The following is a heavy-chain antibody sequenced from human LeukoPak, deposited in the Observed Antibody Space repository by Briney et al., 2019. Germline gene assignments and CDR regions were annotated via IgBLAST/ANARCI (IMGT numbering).Heavy chain of an antibody. D-gene: IGHD5-12*01. Sequence: SETLSLTCTVSRGSISGSIRSYYWSWLRQPPGKGLEWIGYIPSSGSVNDNPSLRSRVTISVDTSKNQFFLNLTSVSAADTAVYHCARIPLGYSGAYYFDYWGQGTLVTVSP. CDR1: RGSISGSIRSYY. CDR2: IPSSGSV. CDR3: ARIPLGYSGAYYFDY. V-gene: IGHV4-4*09. J-gene: IGHJ4*02.